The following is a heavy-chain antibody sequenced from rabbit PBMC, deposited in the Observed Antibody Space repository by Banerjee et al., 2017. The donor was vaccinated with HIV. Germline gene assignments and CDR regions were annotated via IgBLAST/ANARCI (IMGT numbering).Heavy chain of an antibody. V-gene: IGHV1S39*01. Sequence: QEQLREPGGGLVQPGGSLKLSCKASGFDFTSYYMSWVRQAPGKGLEWIGYIDPVFGSAYYASWVNGRFSISKTSSTTVTLQMTSLTAADTAAYFCARDSDGGSRYGDRLNLWGPGTLVTVS. CDR1: GFDFTSYYM. D-gene: IGHD8-1*01. CDR2: IDPVFGSA. CDR3: ARDSDGGSRYGDRLNL. J-gene: IGHJ3*01.